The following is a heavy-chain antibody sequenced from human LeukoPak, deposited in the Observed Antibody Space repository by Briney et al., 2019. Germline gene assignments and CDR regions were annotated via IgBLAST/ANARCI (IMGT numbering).Heavy chain of an antibody. CDR3: VRGGIAAAGTLDY. J-gene: IGHJ4*02. CDR2: INHSGST. CDR1: GGSFSGYY. Sequence: SETLSLTCAVYGGSFSGYYWSWIRQPPGKGLEWIGEINHSGSTNYNPSLKSRVTISVDTSKNQFSLKLSSVTAADTAVYYCVRGGIAAAGTLDYWGQGTLVTVSS. V-gene: IGHV4-34*01. D-gene: IGHD6-13*01.